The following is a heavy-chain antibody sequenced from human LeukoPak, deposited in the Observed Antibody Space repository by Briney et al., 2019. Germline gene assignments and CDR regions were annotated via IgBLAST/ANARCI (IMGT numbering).Heavy chain of an antibody. CDR2: IKQDGSEK. Sequence: GGSLRLSCAASGFTFSNYYMSWVRQAPGKGLEWVANIKQDGSEKYYVDSVKGRFTISRDNAKNSLYLQMNSLRAEDTAVYYCARDPPEGDFIDYWGQGTLVTVSS. V-gene: IGHV3-7*01. CDR3: ARDPPEGDFIDY. J-gene: IGHJ4*02. CDR1: GFTFSNYY. D-gene: IGHD2-21*02.